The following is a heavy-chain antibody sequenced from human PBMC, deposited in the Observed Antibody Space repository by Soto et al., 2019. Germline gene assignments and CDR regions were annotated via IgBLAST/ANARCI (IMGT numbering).Heavy chain of an antibody. CDR3: ARRARPDFSYMDV. Sequence: EVQLAESGGGLAQPGGSLRLSCAASGFTLSGYAMDWVRQAPGKGLEYVSGISSNGVGTYYANSVQGRFTISRDNSKNKVYLEMGSLRPEDMAVYYCARRARPDFSYMDVWGKGTTVTV. CDR2: ISSNGVGT. V-gene: IGHV3-64*01. CDR1: GFTLSGYA. J-gene: IGHJ6*03. D-gene: IGHD6-6*01.